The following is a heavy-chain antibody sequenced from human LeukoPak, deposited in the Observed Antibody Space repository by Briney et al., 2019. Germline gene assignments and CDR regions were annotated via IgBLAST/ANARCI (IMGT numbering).Heavy chain of an antibody. D-gene: IGHD3-10*01. CDR3: AKLWFGELSSLYYFDY. Sequence: GGSLRLSCAASGFTFSSYGMHWVRQAPGKGLEWVAFIRYDGSNKYYADSVKGRFTISRDNSKNTLYLQMNSLRAEDTAVYYCAKLWFGELSSLYYFDYWGQGTPVTVSS. CDR2: IRYDGSNK. CDR1: GFTFSSYG. J-gene: IGHJ4*02. V-gene: IGHV3-30*02.